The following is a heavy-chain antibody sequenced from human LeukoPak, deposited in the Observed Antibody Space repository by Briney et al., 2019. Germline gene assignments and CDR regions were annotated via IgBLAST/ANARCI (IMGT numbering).Heavy chain of an antibody. CDR3: ARGPWIWGSNRGFDF. V-gene: IGHV4-34*01. CDR2: INEYGST. D-gene: IGHD3-16*02. J-gene: IGHJ4*02. Sequence: SETLSLTCGVNGAAFNGYNWTWIRQPPGKGLEWIGEINEYGSTSHNPSLKSRVTISVDTSKNEFSLKLSSVTAADTALYYCARGPWIWGSNRGFDFWGQGALVTVSS. CDR1: GAAFNGYN.